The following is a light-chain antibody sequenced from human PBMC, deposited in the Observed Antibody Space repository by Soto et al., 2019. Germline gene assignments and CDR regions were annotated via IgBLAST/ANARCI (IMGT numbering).Light chain of an antibody. V-gene: IGKV2-28*01. CDR3: MQALQSWT. J-gene: IGKJ1*01. CDR2: LGS. Sequence: EIVVTQSPLSLPVTRGEPASISCRSSQSLLHSNGHNYLEWYLQKPGQSPQLLIYLGSNRASGVPDRFSGSGSGTDFTLKISRVEAEDVGVYYCMQALQSWTFGQGTKVEIK. CDR1: QSLLHSNGHNY.